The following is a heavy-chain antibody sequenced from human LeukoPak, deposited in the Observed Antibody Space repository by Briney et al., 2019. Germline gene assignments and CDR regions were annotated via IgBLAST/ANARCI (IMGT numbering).Heavy chain of an antibody. D-gene: IGHD6-19*01. V-gene: IGHV6-1*01. CDR3: AREAIAVAARSSFDY. CDR1: GDSVSSNSAA. J-gene: IGHJ4*02. Sequence: SQTLSLTCAISGDSVSSNSAAWNWIRQSPSRGLEWLGRTYYRSKWYNDYAVSVKSRITINPDTSKNQFSLQLISVTPEDTAVYYCAREAIAVAARSSFDYWGQGTLVTVSS. CDR2: TYYRSKWYN.